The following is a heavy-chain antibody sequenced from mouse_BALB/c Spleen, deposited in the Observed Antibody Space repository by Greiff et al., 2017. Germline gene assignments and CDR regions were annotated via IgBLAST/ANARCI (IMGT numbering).Heavy chain of an antibody. J-gene: IGHJ2*01. CDR2: ISYSGST. Sequence: EVQLQQSGPSLVKPSQTLSLTCSVTGDSITSGYWNWIRKFPGNKLEYMGYISYSGSTYYNPSLKSRISITRDTSKNQYYLQLNSVTTEDTATYYCARYRPTVVAFDYWGQGTTLTVSS. CDR1: GDSITSGY. V-gene: IGHV3-8*02. CDR3: ARYRPTVVAFDY. D-gene: IGHD1-1*01.